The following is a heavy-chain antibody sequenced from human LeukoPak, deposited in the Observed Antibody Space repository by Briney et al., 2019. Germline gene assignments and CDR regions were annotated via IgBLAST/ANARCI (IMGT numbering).Heavy chain of an antibody. Sequence: GGSLRLSCAASGFTFSSYSMNWVRQAPGKGLEWVSYISSSSSTIYYADSVKGRFTISRDNAKNSLYLQMNSLRAEDTAVYYCVRAAYVWGSFAIFGYWGQGTLVTVSS. CDR1: GFTFSSYS. D-gene: IGHD3-16*01. CDR2: ISSSSSTI. V-gene: IGHV3-48*01. J-gene: IGHJ4*02. CDR3: VRAAYVWGSFAIFGY.